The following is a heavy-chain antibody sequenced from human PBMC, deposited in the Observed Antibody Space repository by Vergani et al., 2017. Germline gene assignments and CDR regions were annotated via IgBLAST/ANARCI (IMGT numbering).Heavy chain of an antibody. V-gene: IGHV3-49*03. J-gene: IGHJ6*02. CDR2: IRSKAYGGTT. Sequence: VQLVESGGGVVQPGGSLRLSCTASGFTFGDYAMSWFRQAPGTGQEWVGFIRSKAYGGTTEYAASVKGRFTISRDESKNIDYLQMNSVKTEDTAVYYCTRDAVTIWEHIVVVTGPPVYYCYYYGMNGWGQGTTVTVSS. CDR1: GFTFGDYA. CDR3: TRDAVTIWEHIVVVTGPPVYYCYYYGMNG. D-gene: IGHD2-21*02.